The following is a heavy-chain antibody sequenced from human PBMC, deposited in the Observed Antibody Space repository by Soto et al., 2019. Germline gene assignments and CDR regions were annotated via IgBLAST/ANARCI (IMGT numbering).Heavy chain of an antibody. Sequence: GGSLRLSCAASGLTFSSYWMRWVRQVPGKGLVWVSRINSEGTGTIYADSVKGRFTISRDNAKNTLYLQMNSLRAEDTAVYYCVRDYDSSGYNSDYWGQGTPVTVSS. J-gene: IGHJ4*02. V-gene: IGHV3-74*01. D-gene: IGHD3-22*01. CDR2: INSEGTGT. CDR3: VRDYDSSGYNSDY. CDR1: GLTFSSYW.